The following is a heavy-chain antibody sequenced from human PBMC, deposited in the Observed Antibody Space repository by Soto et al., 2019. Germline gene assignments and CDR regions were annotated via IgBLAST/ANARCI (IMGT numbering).Heavy chain of an antibody. V-gene: IGHV4-31*03. J-gene: IGHJ4*02. CDR2: IHYSGNT. Sequence: QVQLQESGPGLVKPSQTLSLTCTVSGDSIGTGGYYWDWIRQHPGKGPEWIGYIHYSGNTYYHPSLKSRLHISLAPSKNPVSLHPGSVTAADTAVYYCATNHDDISGRTPLLFDSWGQGTLVTVSS. D-gene: IGHD3-22*01. CDR1: GDSIGTGGYY. CDR3: ATNHDDISGRTPLLFDS.